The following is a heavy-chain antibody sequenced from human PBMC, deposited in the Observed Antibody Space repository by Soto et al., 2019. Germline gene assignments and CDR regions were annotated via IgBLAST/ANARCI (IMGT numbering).Heavy chain of an antibody. CDR3: ARDPPGRGYFDY. J-gene: IGHJ4*02. CDR2: IIPIFGTA. V-gene: IGHV1-69*01. CDR1: GGTFSSYA. Sequence: QVQLVQSGAEVKKPGSSVKVSCKASGGTFSSYAISWVRQAPGQGLEWMGGIIPIFGTANYAQKFQRRVTIAADESTSTAYMELSSLRSEDTAVYYCARDPPGRGYFDYSGQGTLVTVSS.